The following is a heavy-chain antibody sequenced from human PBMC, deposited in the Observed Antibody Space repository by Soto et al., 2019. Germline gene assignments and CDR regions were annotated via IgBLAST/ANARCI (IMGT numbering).Heavy chain of an antibody. CDR3: AREVSYYSDY. CDR1: GGTFSSYT. J-gene: IGHJ4*02. V-gene: IGHV1-69*08. Sequence: QVQLVQSGAEVKKPGSSVKVSCKASGGTFSSYTISWVRQAPAQGLEWMGRIIPILGIANYAQKFQGRVTITADKSTSTAYMELSSLRSEDTAVYYCAREVSYYSDYCGQGTLVTVSS. CDR2: IIPILGIA.